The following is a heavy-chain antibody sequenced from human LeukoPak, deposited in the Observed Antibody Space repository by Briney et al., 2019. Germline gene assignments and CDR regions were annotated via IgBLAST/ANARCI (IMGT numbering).Heavy chain of an antibody. J-gene: IGHJ4*02. CDR1: GDGFARHT. D-gene: IGHD6-13*01. CDR3: AREYDSRARFDS. CDR2: IRSTGDYI. Sequence: GGSLRLSCAGSGDGFARHTMNWVRRAPGRGLEWISYIRSTGDYIYYADSVKGRFTISRDNARTSVYLQMNSLRVEDTAIYYCAREYDSRARFDSWGQGTLVTVSS. V-gene: IGHV3-21*05.